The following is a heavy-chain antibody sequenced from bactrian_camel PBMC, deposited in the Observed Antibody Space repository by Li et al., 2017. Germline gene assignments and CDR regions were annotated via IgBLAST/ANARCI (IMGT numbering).Heavy chain of an antibody. Sequence: EVQLVESGGGLVQSGGSLKLSCEASGLTFSNFDMRWVRQTPGKRLEDVAVILKDGTTYYPDSVSVEGRFTISRDNAKNTLYLQLDSLKTEDTAMYYCAQIRAPPPWNGYDDWGQGTQVTVS. V-gene: IGHV3S10*01. J-gene: IGHJ4*01. CDR3: AQIRAPPPWNGYDD. CDR1: GLTFSNFD. CDR2: ILKDGTT.